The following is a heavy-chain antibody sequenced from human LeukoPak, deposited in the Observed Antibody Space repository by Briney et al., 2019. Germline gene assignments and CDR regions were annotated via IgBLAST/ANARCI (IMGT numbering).Heavy chain of an antibody. CDR2: IGREGRAK. CDR3: AREATWGNWYFDL. V-gene: IGHV3-30*03. CDR1: GFTFSSHG. J-gene: IGHJ2*01. D-gene: IGHD3-16*01. Sequence: GGSLRLSCVASGFTFSSHGMHWVRQAPGKGLEWVAVIGREGRAKYYADSVKGRFTLSRDNSINTLYLEMNSLRDEDTAVYYCAREATWGNWYFDLWGRGTLVTVSS.